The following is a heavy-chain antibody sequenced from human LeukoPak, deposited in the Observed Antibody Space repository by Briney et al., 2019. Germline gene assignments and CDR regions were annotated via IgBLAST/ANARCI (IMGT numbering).Heavy chain of an antibody. CDR3: ARYASGSYRQFDY. CDR2: ISYSGST. V-gene: IGHV4-59*01. J-gene: IGHJ4*02. D-gene: IGHD3-10*01. Sequence: SETLSLTCTVSGGSFSGYYWSWIRQPPGKGLECIGHISYSGSTDYNPSLKSRVTISVDTSKNQFSLKLSSVTAADTAVYYCARYASGSYRQFDYWGQGTLVTVSS. CDR1: GGSFSGYY.